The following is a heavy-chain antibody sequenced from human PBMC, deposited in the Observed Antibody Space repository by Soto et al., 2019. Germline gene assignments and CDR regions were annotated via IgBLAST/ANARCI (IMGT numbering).Heavy chain of an antibody. D-gene: IGHD3-22*01. CDR3: ARGGDSFGYGAYCSYGLDV. CDR1: GFGVSNNY. CDR2: INSGGNT. V-gene: IGHV3-66*01. J-gene: IGHJ6*01. Sequence: EVQLVESGGGLVQPGGSLRLSCAASGFGVSNNYMSWVRQAPGKGLEWVSAINSGGNTYYADSVKGRFTISRDNSKNTVYLQMNSVGAEDTAVYYCARGGDSFGYGAYCSYGLDVWRQGTTVTVSS.